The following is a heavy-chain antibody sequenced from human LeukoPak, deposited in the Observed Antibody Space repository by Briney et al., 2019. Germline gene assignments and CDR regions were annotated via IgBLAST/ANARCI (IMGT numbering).Heavy chain of an antibody. J-gene: IGHJ4*02. V-gene: IGHV4-59*12. CDR1: GDSIDRYY. CDR3: ARLPRYGGYDPFDY. Sequence: PSETLSLTCTVSGDSIDRYYCSWIRQPPGKGREWIGYIYYRGTSSYNPFLKSQVTISVDKSKNQFSLKLNSVTAADKAVYYCARLPRYGGYDPFDYWDQGILVIVSS. CDR2: IYYRGTS. D-gene: IGHD5-12*01.